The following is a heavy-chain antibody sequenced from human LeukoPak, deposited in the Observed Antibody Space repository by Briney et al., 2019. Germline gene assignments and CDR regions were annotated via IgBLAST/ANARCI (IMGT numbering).Heavy chain of an antibody. CDR3: ARSGSGSPDY. CDR2: ISSSGRII. D-gene: IGHD3-10*01. Sequence: GGSLRLSCATSAFTFSDYDMRWIRQAPGKGLEWVSYISSSGRIIYYADSVKGRFTISRDNAKNSLYLQMNSLRAEDTAVYYCARSGSGSPDYWGQGTLVTVSS. J-gene: IGHJ4*02. CDR1: AFTFSDYD. V-gene: IGHV3-11*04.